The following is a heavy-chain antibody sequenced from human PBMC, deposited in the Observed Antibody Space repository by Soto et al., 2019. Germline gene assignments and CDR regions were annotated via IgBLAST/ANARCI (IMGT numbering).Heavy chain of an antibody. CDR1: GFTFSSYS. CDR2: ISSSSSTI. J-gene: IGHJ6*02. D-gene: IGHD1-1*01. V-gene: IGHV3-48*01. CDR3: TKIRGYPGPYFGMDV. Sequence: PGGSLRLSCAASGFTFSSYSMNWVRQAPGKGLEWVSYISSSSSTIYYADSVKGRFTISRDNAKNSLYLQMNSLRAEDTAVYYCTKIRGYPGPYFGMDVWGQGTTVTVSS.